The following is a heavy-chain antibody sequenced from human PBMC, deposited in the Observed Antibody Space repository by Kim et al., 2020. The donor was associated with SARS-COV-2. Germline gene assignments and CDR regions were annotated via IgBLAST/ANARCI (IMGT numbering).Heavy chain of an antibody. CDR3: ARVVDDFWSGYHNYYYYGMDV. V-gene: IGHV3-30-3*01. CDR2: ISYDGSNK. J-gene: IGHJ6*02. CDR1: GFTFSSYA. D-gene: IGHD3-3*01. Sequence: GGSLRLSCAASGFTFSSYAMHWVRQAPGKGLEWVAVISYDGSNKYYADSVKGRFTISRDNSKNTLYLQMNSLRAEDTAVYYCARVVDDFWSGYHNYYYYGMDVWGQGTTVTVSS.